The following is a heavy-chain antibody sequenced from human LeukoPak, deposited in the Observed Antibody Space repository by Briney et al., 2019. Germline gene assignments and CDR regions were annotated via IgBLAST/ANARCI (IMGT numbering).Heavy chain of an antibody. D-gene: IGHD3-10*01. CDR2: ISYDGSNK. CDR1: GFTFSSYS. V-gene: IGHV3-30-3*01. Sequence: PGGSLRLSCAASGFTFSSYSMHWVRQAPGKGLEWVAVISYDGSNKYYADSVKGRFTISRDNSKNTLYLQMNSLRAEDTAVYYCAKDSYYYGSGPLRYYYYGMDVWGQGTTVTVSS. J-gene: IGHJ6*02. CDR3: AKDSYYYGSGPLRYYYYGMDV.